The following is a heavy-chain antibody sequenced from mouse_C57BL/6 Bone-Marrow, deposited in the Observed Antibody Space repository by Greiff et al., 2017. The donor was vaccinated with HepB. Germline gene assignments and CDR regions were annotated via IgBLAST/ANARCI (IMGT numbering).Heavy chain of an antibody. CDR3: AREWDC. CDR2: IDPSDSYT. D-gene: IGHD1-3*01. CDR1: GYTFTSYW. Sequence: QVQLQQPGAELVMPGASVKLSCKASGYTFTSYWMHWVKQRPGQGLEWIGEIDPSDSYTNYNQKFKGKSTLTVDKSSSTAYMQLSSLTSEDSAVYYCAREWDCWGQGTPATVSA. J-gene: IGHJ3*01. V-gene: IGHV1-69*01.